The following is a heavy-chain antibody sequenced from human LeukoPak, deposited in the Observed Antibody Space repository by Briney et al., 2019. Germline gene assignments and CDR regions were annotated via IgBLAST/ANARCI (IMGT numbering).Heavy chain of an antibody. Sequence: SETLSLTCAVYGGSFSGYYWSWIREPPGKGLEWIGEINQSGSTNYNPSLKIRVTISVDTSKNQFSLKLSSVTAADTAVYYCARGSGALLWFGESRGNWFDPWGQGTLVTVSS. J-gene: IGHJ5*02. CDR2: INQSGST. CDR3: ARGSGALLWFGESRGNWFDP. D-gene: IGHD3-10*01. V-gene: IGHV4-34*01. CDR1: GGSFSGYY.